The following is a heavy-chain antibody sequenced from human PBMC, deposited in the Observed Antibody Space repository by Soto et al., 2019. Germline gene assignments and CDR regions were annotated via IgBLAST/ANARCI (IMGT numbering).Heavy chain of an antibody. D-gene: IGHD1-1*01. V-gene: IGHV1-18*01. J-gene: IGHJ3*02. Sequence: ASVKVSCKASGYILTEYGINWVRQAPGQGLEWMGWISAYNDNTDYAQKFQGRVTMTTDTSTSTAYMELRSLRSDDTAVYYCARGTRFDAYDIWGQGTMVSVSS. CDR3: ARGTRFDAYDI. CDR1: GYILTEYG. CDR2: ISAYNDNT.